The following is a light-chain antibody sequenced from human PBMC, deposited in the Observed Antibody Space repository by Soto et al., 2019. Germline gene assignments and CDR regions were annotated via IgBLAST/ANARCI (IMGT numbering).Light chain of an antibody. CDR1: NSGVVNYEY. CDR3: LSYGKV. V-gene: IGLV2-23*01. Sequence: QSVLSQPTAMSGSPGQSITISCTGINSGVVNYEYVSWYQQFPDKAPKLIIYEGRERPSGVSDRFSGSKSDNAASLTISALQTEDEAEYFCLSYGKVFGTGTKVTVL. J-gene: IGLJ1*01. CDR2: EGR.